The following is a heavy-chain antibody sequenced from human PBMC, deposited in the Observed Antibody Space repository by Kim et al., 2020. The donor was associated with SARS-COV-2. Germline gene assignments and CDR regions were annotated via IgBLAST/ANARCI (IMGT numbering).Heavy chain of an antibody. V-gene: IGHV3-11*01. CDR1: GFVFSDNY. CDR2: ISRSGDTT. Sequence: GGSLRLSCAASGFVFSDNYMSWIRQAPGMGLEWISYISRSGDTTYYAGSVKGRFTISRDNAKNSLYLEMNSLRAEDTAVYYCARDSDVETAAEGFVSWGQGTLVTVSS. J-gene: IGHJ4*02. CDR3: ARDSDVETAAEGFVS. D-gene: IGHD2-15*01.